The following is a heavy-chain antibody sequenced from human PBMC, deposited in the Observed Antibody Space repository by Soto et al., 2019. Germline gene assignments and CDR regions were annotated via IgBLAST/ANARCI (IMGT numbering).Heavy chain of an antibody. CDR2: ISYDGSHE. D-gene: IGHD3-22*01. V-gene: IGHV3-30-3*01. Sequence: GGSLRLSCAASGFNFNYYPIHWVRQAPGKGLEWVALISYDGSHEYYADSVKGRFTISRDNSKNTLYLQMNSLRAEDTAVYYCAKGNEQWLLPIKFDYWGQGTLVTVSA. CDR1: GFNFNYYP. CDR3: AKGNEQWLLPIKFDY. J-gene: IGHJ4*02.